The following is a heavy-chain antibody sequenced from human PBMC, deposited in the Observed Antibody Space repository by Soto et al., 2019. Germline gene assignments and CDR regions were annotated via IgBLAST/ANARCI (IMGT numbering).Heavy chain of an antibody. CDR2: IIPIFGTA. D-gene: IGHD6-13*01. CDR1: VGTLSSYA. J-gene: IGHJ3*02. V-gene: IGHV1-69*13. CDR3: ARDRRHSSSWPSYDAFDI. Sequence: SLKVSCKASVGTLSSYAISWVRQANGQGLEWMGGIIPIFGTANYAQKFQGRVTITADESTSTAYMELSSLRSEDTAVYYCARDRRHSSSWPSYDAFDIWGQGTMVTVPS.